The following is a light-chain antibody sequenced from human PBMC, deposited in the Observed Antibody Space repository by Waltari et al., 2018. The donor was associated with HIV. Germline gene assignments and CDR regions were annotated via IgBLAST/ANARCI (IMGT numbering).Light chain of an antibody. CDR2: AAS. CDR3: QQYGSSPYT. CDR1: QSVSSNY. J-gene: IGKJ2*01. Sequence: EIVLTQSPGTLSLSPGERATLHCRASQSVSSNYLAWYQQEPGQAPRLLIYAASSRATGIPDRFSGSGSGTDFTLTISRLEPEDFAVYYCQQYGSSPYTFGQGTNLEIK. V-gene: IGKV3-20*01.